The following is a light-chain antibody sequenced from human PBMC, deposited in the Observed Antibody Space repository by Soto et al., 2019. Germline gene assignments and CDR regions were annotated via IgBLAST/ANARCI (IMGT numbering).Light chain of an antibody. CDR3: QQYGSSSWT. V-gene: IGKV3-20*01. CDR2: GAA. J-gene: IGKJ1*01. CDR1: QSVSSSY. Sequence: TIFTHSPRTLSFSQEEIATLSCWASQSVSSSYLAWYQQKPGQAPRLLIYGAASRATGIPDRFSGSGSGTDFTLTISRLEPEEFAVYYCQQYGSSSWTFGQGTKV.